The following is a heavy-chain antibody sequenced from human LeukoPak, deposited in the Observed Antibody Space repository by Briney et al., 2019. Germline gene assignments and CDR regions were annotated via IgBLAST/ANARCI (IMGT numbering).Heavy chain of an antibody. CDR3: ANGRGGAFDI. Sequence: GGSLRLSCAASGFTFSSYSMNWVRQAPGKGLEWVSYISSSSSTIYYADPVKGRFTISRDNAKNSLYLQMNSLRAEDTAVYYCANGRGGAFDIWGQGTMVTVSS. CDR1: GFTFSSYS. D-gene: IGHD3-10*01. J-gene: IGHJ3*02. V-gene: IGHV3-48*01. CDR2: ISSSSSTI.